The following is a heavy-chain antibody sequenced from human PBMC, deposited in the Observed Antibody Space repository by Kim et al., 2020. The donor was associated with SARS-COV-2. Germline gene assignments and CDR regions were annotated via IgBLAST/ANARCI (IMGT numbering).Heavy chain of an antibody. D-gene: IGHD3-22*01. V-gene: IGHV1-69*13. J-gene: IGHJ5*02. CDR3: ARDTPEDYYDSSNGWFDP. CDR2: IIPIFGNT. Sequence: SVKVSCKASGCTFSSYAISWVRQAPGQGLEWMGWIIPIFGNTNYAQKFQGRVTITADESTSTAYMELSSLRSEDTAVYYCARDTPEDYYDSSNGWFDPWGQGTLVTVSS. CDR1: GCTFSSYA.